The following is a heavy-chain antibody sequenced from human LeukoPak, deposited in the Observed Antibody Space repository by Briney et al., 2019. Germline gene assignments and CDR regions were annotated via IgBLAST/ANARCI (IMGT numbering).Heavy chain of an antibody. V-gene: IGHV4-39*07. Sequence: SETLSLTCTVSGDSISSSSYYWGWIRQPPGKGLEWIGTIYYTGSTYHNPSLKSRVTISVDTSKNQFSLNLSSVTAADTAVYYCARVGRYCVGGSCYSLGYYFDYWGQGTLVTVSS. CDR1: GDSISSSSYY. J-gene: IGHJ4*02. CDR2: IYYTGST. CDR3: ARVGRYCVGGSCYSLGYYFDY. D-gene: IGHD2-15*01.